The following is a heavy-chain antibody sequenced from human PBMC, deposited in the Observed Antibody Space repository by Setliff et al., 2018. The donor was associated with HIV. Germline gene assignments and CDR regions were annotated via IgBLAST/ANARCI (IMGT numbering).Heavy chain of an antibody. D-gene: IGHD6-6*01. CDR2: IDRSGSAI. J-gene: IGHJ4*02. Sequence: PGGSLRLSCAASGFTFSGYAMNWVRQAPGKGLEWISYIDRSGSAIYYADSVKGRFTISRDNAKNSLYLQMNSLRAEDTAVYYCARDVGSSSYFDYWGQGTLVTVSS. CDR1: GFTFSGYA. V-gene: IGHV3-48*03. CDR3: ARDVGSSSYFDY.